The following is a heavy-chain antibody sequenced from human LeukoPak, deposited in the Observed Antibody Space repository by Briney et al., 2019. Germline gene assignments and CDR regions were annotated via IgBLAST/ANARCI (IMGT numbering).Heavy chain of an antibody. Sequence: GGSLRLSCAASGFTFSSYSMNWVRQAPGKGLEWVSSISSSSSYISYADSVKGRFTISRDNAKNSLYLQMNSLRAEDTAVYYCARLMVRGVDYFFDYWGQGTLVTVSS. D-gene: IGHD3-10*01. CDR1: GFTFSSYS. CDR2: ISSSSSYI. CDR3: ARLMVRGVDYFFDY. J-gene: IGHJ4*02. V-gene: IGHV3-21*01.